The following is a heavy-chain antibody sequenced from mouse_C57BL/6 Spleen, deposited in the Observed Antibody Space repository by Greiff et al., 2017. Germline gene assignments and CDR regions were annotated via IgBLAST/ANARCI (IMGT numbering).Heavy chain of an antibody. D-gene: IGHD2-1*01. CDR3: ARYYGNPYYYAMDY. CDR2: INPGSGGT. Sequence: VMLVESGAELVRPGTSVKVSCKASGYAFTNYLIEWVKQRPGQGLEWIGVINPGSGGTNYNEKFKGKATLTADKSSSTAYMQLSSLTSEDSAVYFCARYYGNPYYYAMDYWGQGTSVTVSS. V-gene: IGHV1-54*01. J-gene: IGHJ4*01. CDR1: GYAFTNYL.